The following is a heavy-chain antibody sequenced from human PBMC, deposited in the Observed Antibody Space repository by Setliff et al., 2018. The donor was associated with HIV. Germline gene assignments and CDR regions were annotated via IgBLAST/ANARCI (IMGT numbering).Heavy chain of an antibody. CDR3: ASTGYSSGWSFDY. D-gene: IGHD6-19*01. J-gene: IGHJ4*02. Sequence: SETLSLTCAVYGGSFSGYFWSWVRQSPGKGLEWIGEINHNRKTNYNPSLKSRVSISGQTSKNQFSLKLTSVTAADTAVYYCASTGYSSGWSFDYWGQGTLVTASS. V-gene: IGHV4-34*01. CDR1: GGSFSGYF. CDR2: INHNRKT.